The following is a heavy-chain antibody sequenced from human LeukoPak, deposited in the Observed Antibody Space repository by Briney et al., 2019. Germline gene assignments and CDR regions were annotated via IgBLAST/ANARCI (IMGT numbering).Heavy chain of an antibody. J-gene: IGHJ3*02. Sequence: SDTLSLTCAVFGYSISSSNWWGWIRQPPGKGLEWIGYIYYSGSTYYNPSLKSRVTMSVDTSKNQFSLKLSSVTAVDTAVYYCARNMVGSRRGAFDIWGQGTMVTVSS. V-gene: IGHV4-28*01. CDR1: GYSISSSNW. CDR3: ARNMVGSRRGAFDI. D-gene: IGHD1-26*01. CDR2: IYYSGST.